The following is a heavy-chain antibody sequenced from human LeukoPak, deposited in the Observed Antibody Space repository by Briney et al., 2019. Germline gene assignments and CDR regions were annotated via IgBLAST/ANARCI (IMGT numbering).Heavy chain of an antibody. CDR2: IYSGGST. V-gene: IGHV3-53*01. CDR1: GFTFSSYA. J-gene: IGHJ6*03. Sequence: PGGSLRLSCAASGFTFSSYAMSWVRQAPGKGLEWVSVIYSGGSTYYADSVKGRFTISRDNSKNTLYLQMNSLRAEDTAVYYCARGQLLPRAPNYYYYMDVWGKGTTVTVSS. CDR3: ARGQLLPRAPNYYYYMDV. D-gene: IGHD2-2*01.